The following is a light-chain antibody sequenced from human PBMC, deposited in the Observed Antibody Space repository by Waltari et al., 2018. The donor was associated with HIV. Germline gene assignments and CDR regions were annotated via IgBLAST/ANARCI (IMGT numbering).Light chain of an antibody. V-gene: IGKV4-1*01. CDR2: WAS. Sequence: IVMTQSPGSLVVSPGGTAIVNCRSSQSLLYHFDRKDYIAWYQQRPGQPPKLLIYWASIRESGVPARFSGTGSGTNFTLTITDVQSEDVAVYYCQQFYSTPTFGQGTKVEI. J-gene: IGKJ2*01. CDR1: QSLLYHFDRKDY. CDR3: QQFYSTPT.